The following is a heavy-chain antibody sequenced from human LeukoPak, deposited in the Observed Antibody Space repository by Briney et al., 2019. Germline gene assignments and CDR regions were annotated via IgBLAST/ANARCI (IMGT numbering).Heavy chain of an antibody. CDR1: GFTFSSYA. D-gene: IGHD3-22*01. J-gene: IGHJ3*02. Sequence: PGGSLRLSCAASGFTFSSYAMHWVRQAPGKGLEWVAVISYDGSNKYYADSVKGRFTISRDNSKNTLYLQMNSLRAEDTAVYYSARDQSGGINYYDRGAFDIWGQGTMVTVSS. CDR3: ARDQSGGINYYDRGAFDI. CDR2: ISYDGSNK. V-gene: IGHV3-30-3*01.